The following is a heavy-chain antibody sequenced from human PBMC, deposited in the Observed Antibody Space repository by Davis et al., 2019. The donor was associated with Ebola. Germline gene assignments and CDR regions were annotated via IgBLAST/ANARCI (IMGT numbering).Heavy chain of an antibody. J-gene: IGHJ6*02. CDR1: GFTFSSNG. CDR2: ISYDGSDK. CDR3: AKGWRQLIYNGVDV. Sequence: PGGSLRLSCAASGFTFSSNGMHWVRPAPGKGLEWVAVISYDGSDKYYTESVKGRFTISRDNSKNTLYLQLNSLRAEDTAVYFCAKGWRQLIYNGVDVWGQGSTVIVSS. V-gene: IGHV3-30*18. D-gene: IGHD5-24*01.